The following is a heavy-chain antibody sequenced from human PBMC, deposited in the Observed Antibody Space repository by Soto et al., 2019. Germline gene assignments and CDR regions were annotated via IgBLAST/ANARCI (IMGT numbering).Heavy chain of an antibody. V-gene: IGHV3-33*01. CDR2: IWFDGSNQ. CDR1: GFSFNSYG. D-gene: IGHD3-10*01. CDR3: ARDRRHGSGRDNPPLEY. Sequence: QVQLVQSGGDMVQPGMSLRLSCAASGFSFNSYGMHWVRQAPGKGLEWVAVIWFDGSNQYYADSVKGRFTISRDNSKNTLYLQRNSLRAEDTAVYYCARDRRHGSGRDNPPLEYWGQGTLVTVSS. J-gene: IGHJ4*02.